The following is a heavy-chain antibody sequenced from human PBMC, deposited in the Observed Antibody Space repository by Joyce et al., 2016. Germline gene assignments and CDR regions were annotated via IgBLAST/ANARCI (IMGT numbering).Heavy chain of an antibody. CDR2: ILWNGRGA. V-gene: IGHV3-20*04. Sequence: EVQLVESGGRVVRPGESLRLSCAVSGFSFNDYGMGWVCQVPGKGLEWVSGILWNGRGADYADSLKGRFIISRDNAKKSIFLQMDSPRAEDTALYYCVRKAYGDAFDVWGRGTMVTVSS. CDR1: GFSFNDYG. J-gene: IGHJ3*01. D-gene: IGHD4-17*01. CDR3: VRKAYGDAFDV.